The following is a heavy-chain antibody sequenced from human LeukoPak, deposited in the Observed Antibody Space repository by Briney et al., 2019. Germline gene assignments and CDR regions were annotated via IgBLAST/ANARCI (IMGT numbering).Heavy chain of an antibody. V-gene: IGHV3-21*01. CDR2: ISSSSSYI. CDR1: GFTFSSYT. J-gene: IGHJ6*03. D-gene: IGHD3-10*01. Sequence: GGSLRLSCAASGFTFSSYTMNWVRQAPGKGLEWVSSISSSSSYIYYADSVKGRFTVSRDNAKNSLYLQMNSLRAEDTAVYYCARDHGSMVRGVIGRSSDYYYHYYMDVWGKGTTVTVSS. CDR3: ARDHGSMVRGVIGRSSDYYYHYYMDV.